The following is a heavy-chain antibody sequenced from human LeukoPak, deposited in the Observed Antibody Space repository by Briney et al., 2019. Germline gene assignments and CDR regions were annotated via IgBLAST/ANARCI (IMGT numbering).Heavy chain of an antibody. CDR3: AREVRYRYFDY. J-gene: IGHJ4*02. Sequence: GRSLRLSCAASGVTFSNYAMHWVRQAPGKGLEWVAVISFDGSNKYYADSVKGRFTISRDNSKNTLHLQMNSLRAEDTAVYYCAREVRYRYFDYWGQGTLVTVSS. D-gene: IGHD2-2*01. CDR2: ISFDGSNK. V-gene: IGHV3-30-3*01. CDR1: GVTFSNYA.